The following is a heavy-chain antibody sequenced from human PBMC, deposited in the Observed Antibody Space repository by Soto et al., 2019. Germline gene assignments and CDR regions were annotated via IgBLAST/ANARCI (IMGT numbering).Heavy chain of an antibody. J-gene: IGHJ4*02. V-gene: IGHV3-30-3*01. CDR1: GSSFPKYP. Sequence: GGSLRLSCAASGSSFPKYPMHWVRQTPDKGLEWVAVISHDGVTKNSADSVKGRFTISRDNSKNTLYLQMNSLRAEDTAVYYCAKDPEWELPKYYFDYWGQGTLVTVSS. CDR3: AKDPEWELPKYYFDY. D-gene: IGHD1-26*01. CDR2: ISHDGVTK.